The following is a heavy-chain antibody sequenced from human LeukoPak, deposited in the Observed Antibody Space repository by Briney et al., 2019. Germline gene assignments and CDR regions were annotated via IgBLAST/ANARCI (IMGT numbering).Heavy chain of an antibody. Sequence: SETLSLTCTVSGGSISSSSYYWGWIRQPPGKGLEWIGTVYHSGSTYYNPSLKSRVTISVDTSKNQFSLKLSSVTAADTAVYYCARRNRSSSWRYYFDYWGQGTLVTVSS. CDR3: ARRNRSSSWRYYFDY. J-gene: IGHJ4*02. D-gene: IGHD6-13*01. CDR2: VYHSGST. CDR1: GGSISSSSYY. V-gene: IGHV4-39*07.